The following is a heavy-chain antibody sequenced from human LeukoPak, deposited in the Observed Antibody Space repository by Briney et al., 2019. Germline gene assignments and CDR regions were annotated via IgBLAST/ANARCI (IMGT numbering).Heavy chain of an antibody. CDR1: GFTFGNYA. J-gene: IGHJ4*02. Sequence: GGSLRLSCAGSGFTFGNYAMNWVRQAPGKGLEWIAIISYDGSKEFYADSVKGRFSISGDNSTSTLFLQMSGLSPEDTSVYYCVRLKSTRGFDNWGQGTLVTVSS. CDR3: VRLKSTRGFDN. D-gene: IGHD5-24*01. V-gene: IGHV3-30*15. CDR2: ISYDGSKE.